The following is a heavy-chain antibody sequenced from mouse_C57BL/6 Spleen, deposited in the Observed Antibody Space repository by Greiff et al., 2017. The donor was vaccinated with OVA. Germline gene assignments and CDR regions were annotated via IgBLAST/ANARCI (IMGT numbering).Heavy chain of an antibody. Sequence: VQLQQSGAELVKPGASVKLSCPASGFHIKGYYMHWVKQRTEQGLEWIGRIDPEDGATQSAPKFQGKATITADTSSNTAYLQLSSLTSEDTAVYYGARAYYGSSYDYWGQGTTLTVSS. CDR1: GFHIKGYY. CDR3: ARAYYGSSYDY. J-gene: IGHJ2*01. CDR2: IDPEDGAT. D-gene: IGHD1-1*01. V-gene: IGHV14-2*01.